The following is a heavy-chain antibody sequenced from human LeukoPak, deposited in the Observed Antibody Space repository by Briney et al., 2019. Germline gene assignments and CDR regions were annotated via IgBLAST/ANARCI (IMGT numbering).Heavy chain of an antibody. Sequence: PGGSLRLSCAASGFTFSIYAMGWVRQAPGKGLEWVSGISGNGDKTYYADSVKGRFTISRDNSKNTLYLQMNSLRAEDTAVYYCARESRYYDSSGYYFDAFDIWGQGTMVTVSS. CDR3: ARESRYYDSSGYYFDAFDI. CDR2: ISGNGDKT. CDR1: GFTFSIYA. D-gene: IGHD3-22*01. V-gene: IGHV3-23*01. J-gene: IGHJ3*02.